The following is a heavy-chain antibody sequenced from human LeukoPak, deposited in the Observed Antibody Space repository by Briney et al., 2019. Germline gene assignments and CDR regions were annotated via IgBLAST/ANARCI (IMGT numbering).Heavy chain of an antibody. CDR3: VKGWDYYGSGSMFET. CDR1: GFTFSIYA. J-gene: IGHJ5*02. Sequence: PGRSLRLSCAASGFTFSIYAMSWLRQAPGKGLECVSAISVSGGSTYYAGSVKGRLTISRDNSKNTLYLQMNSLRAEDTAVYYCVKGWDYYGSGSMFETWGEGRLVTVSS. CDR2: ISVSGGST. V-gene: IGHV3-23*01. D-gene: IGHD3-10*01.